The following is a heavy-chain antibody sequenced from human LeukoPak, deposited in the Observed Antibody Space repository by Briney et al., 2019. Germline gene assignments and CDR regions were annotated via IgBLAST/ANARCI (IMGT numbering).Heavy chain of an antibody. V-gene: IGHV3-53*01. CDR2: IYSGGST. Sequence: GGSLRLSCAASGFTVSRNYMSWVRQAPGKGLEWVSVIYSGGSTYYADSVKGRFTISRDNSKNTLYLQMNSLRAEDTAVYYCARDDGSGWTFDALDIWGQGTMVTVTS. CDR1: GFTVSRNY. CDR3: ARDDGSGWTFDALDI. J-gene: IGHJ3*02. D-gene: IGHD6-19*01.